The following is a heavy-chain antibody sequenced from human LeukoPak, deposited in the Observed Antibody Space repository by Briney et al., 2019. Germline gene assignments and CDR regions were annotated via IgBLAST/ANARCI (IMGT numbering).Heavy chain of an antibody. CDR1: GFTFSSYS. J-gene: IGHJ4*02. CDR2: ISSSSSTI. CDR3: ARESSGWYYACGY. D-gene: IGHD6-19*01. Sequence: GGSLRLSCAASGFTFSSYSMNWVRQAPGKGLEWVSYISSSSSTIYYADSVKGRFTISRDNAKNTLYLQMNSLRAEDTAVYYCARESSGWYYACGYWGQGTLVTVSS. V-gene: IGHV3-48*04.